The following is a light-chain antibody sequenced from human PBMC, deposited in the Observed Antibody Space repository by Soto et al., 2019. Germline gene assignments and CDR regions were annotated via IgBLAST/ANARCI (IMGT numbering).Light chain of an antibody. V-gene: IGLV2-8*01. CDR3: SSYTSSSTHVV. Sequence: QSALTQPPFASGSPGQSVTISCTGTSSDIGGYDYVSWYQQHPGKAPRLMISEVTKRPSGVPDRFSGSKSGYTASLTISGLQAEDEADYYCSSYTSSSTHVVFGGGTKLTVL. CDR2: EVT. CDR1: SSDIGGYDY. J-gene: IGLJ2*01.